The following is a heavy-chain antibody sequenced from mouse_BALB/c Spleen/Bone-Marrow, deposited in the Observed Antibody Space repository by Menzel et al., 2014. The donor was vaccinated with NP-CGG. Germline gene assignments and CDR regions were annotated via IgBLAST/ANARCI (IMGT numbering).Heavy chain of an antibody. D-gene: IGHD2-3*01. CDR1: GYSFTRYF. V-gene: IGHV1-20*02. J-gene: IGHJ4*01. CDR2: INPYNGDT. Sequence: EVQLQESGPELVKPGASVKISCKASGYSFTRYFMNWVMQSHGKSLEWIGRINPYNGDTFYNQKFKGKATLTVDKSSSTAHMELRSLASEDSAVYYCARGGLLRAMDYWGQGTSVTVSS. CDR3: ARGGLLRAMDY.